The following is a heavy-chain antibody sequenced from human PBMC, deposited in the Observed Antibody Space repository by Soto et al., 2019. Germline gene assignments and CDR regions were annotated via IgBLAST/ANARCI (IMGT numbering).Heavy chain of an antibody. J-gene: IGHJ5*02. D-gene: IGHD3-3*01. CDR1: GGSISSYY. CDR2: IYYSGST. Sequence: SETLSLTCTVSGGSISSYYWSWIRQPPGKGLEWIGYIYYSGSTNYNPSLKSRVTISVDTSKNQFSLKLSSVTAADTAVYYCARHVEDYDFWSGYYGESWFDPWGQGTLVTVSS. CDR3: ARHVEDYDFWSGYYGESWFDP. V-gene: IGHV4-59*08.